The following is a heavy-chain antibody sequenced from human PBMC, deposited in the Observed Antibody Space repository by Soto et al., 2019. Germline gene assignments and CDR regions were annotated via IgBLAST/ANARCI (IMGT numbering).Heavy chain of an antibody. D-gene: IGHD6-13*01. V-gene: IGHV3-74*01. CDR3: ARGYSRPYYYGMDV. J-gene: IGHJ6*04. CDR1: GFTFSSYW. CDR2: INSDGSST. Sequence: GGSLRLSCAASGFTFSSYWMHWFRQAPGKGLVWVSRINSDGSSTSYADSVKGRFTISRDNAKNTLYLQMNSLRAEDTAVYYCARGYSRPYYYGMDVWGKGTTVTVSS.